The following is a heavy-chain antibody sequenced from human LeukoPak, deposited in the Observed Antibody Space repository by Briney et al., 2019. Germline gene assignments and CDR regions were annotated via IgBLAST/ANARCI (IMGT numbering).Heavy chain of an antibody. J-gene: IGHJ4*01. V-gene: IGHV5-51*01. Sequence: GESLKISCEASGYKFTSYSIAWVRQMPGKGLEWMGIIHPDDSDTRYSPSLQGQVSISADKSISAAYLQWSSLKASDTAVYYCARSSNDYGDDGDPYYFDFWGLEPWSPSPQ. D-gene: IGHD4-17*01. CDR3: ARSSNDYGDDGDPYYFDF. CDR2: IHPDDSDT. CDR1: GYKFTSYS.